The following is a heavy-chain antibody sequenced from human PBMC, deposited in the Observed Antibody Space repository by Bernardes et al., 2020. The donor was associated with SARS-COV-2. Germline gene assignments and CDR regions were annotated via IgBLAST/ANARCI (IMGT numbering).Heavy chain of an antibody. CDR1: GIIVSRNY. CDR2: IYSDGNK. J-gene: IGHJ3*01. Sequence: GGSLRLSCATSGIIVSRNYMSWVRQAPGKGLEWVSVIYSDGNKYYADSVQGRFTISRDNSKNTLYLQMNSLGAEDTAVYFCARGDDDAFDVWGQGTMVTVSS. V-gene: IGHV3-66*01. CDR3: ARGDDDAFDV. D-gene: IGHD2-21*01.